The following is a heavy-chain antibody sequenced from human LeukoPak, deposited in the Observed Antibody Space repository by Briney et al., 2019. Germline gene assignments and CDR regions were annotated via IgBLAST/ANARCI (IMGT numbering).Heavy chain of an antibody. CDR1: GFTFSSYG. J-gene: IGHJ5*02. Sequence: GSLRLSCAASGFTFSSYGMSWVRQAPGKGLEWIGRIYTSGSTNYNPSLKSRVTISVDTSKNQFSLKLSSVTAADTAVYYCARFFVWFDPWGQGTLVTVSS. CDR3: ARFFVWFDP. V-gene: IGHV4-4*08. CDR2: IYTSGST.